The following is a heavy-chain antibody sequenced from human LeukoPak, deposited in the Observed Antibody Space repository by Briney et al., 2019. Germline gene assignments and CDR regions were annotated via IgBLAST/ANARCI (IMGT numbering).Heavy chain of an antibody. CDR2: ISGSGDST. D-gene: IGHD2-21*02. CDR3: AKDRLLNCRGDCYIFDY. CDR1: GFTFSNAW. J-gene: IGHJ4*02. V-gene: IGHV3-23*01. Sequence: QAGGSLRLSCAASGFTFSNAWMSWVRQTPGKGLEWVSSISGSGDSTFYADSVKGRFSISRDNSKNTLYLQVNGLGTEDTAVYYCAKDRLLNCRGDCYIFDYWGQGTVVTVSS.